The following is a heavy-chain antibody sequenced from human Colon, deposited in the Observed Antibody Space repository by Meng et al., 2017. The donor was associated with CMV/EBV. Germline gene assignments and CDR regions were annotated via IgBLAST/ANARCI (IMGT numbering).Heavy chain of an antibody. CDR1: GFSLMTYT. CDR2: IKQDGSEK. D-gene: IGHD1-20*01. CDR3: ARRKGEGNWQQTFDY. Sequence: GGSLRLSCTASGFSLMTYTMTWVRQAPGKGLEWVANIKQDGSEKYYVDSVKGRFTISRDNAKNSLYLQMNSLRAEDTAVYYCARRKGEGNWQQTFDYWGQGTLVTVSS. V-gene: IGHV3-7*01. J-gene: IGHJ4*02.